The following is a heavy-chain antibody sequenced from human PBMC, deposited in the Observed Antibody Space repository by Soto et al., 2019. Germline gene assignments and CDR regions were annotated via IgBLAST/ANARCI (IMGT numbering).Heavy chain of an antibody. CDR1: GFTFSSYA. Sequence: EVQLLESGGGLVQPGGSLRLSCAASGFTFSSYAMSWFRQAPGKGLECVSVISASGRNTYYADSMRGRVTISRDSSKNTLFLQTNSLRAEDTAVYYCARGRQQSLIRQGADVWGQGTTITVSS. D-gene: IGHD6-19*01. J-gene: IGHJ6*02. V-gene: IGHV3-23*01. CDR3: ARGRQQSLIRQGADV. CDR2: ISASGRNT.